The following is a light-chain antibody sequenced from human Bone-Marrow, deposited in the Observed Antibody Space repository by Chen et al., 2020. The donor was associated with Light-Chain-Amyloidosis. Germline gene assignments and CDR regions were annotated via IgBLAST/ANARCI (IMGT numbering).Light chain of an antibody. CDR2: EDD. V-gene: IGLV6-57*01. CDR1: SGSIATNY. Sequence: NFMLTQPHSLSESPGKTVIISCTRCSGSIATNYVQWYQQRPGSSPTTVIYEDDQRPSGVPDRFSGSIDRSSNSASLTISGLKTEDEADYYCQSYQGSSQGVFGGGTKLTVL. J-gene: IGLJ3*02. CDR3: QSYQGSSQGV.